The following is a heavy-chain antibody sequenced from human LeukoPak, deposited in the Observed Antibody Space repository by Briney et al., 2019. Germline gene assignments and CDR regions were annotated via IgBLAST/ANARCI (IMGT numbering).Heavy chain of an antibody. CDR1: GFTFDDYA. J-gene: IGHJ3*02. Sequence: GGSLRLSCAASGFTFDDYAMHWVRQAPGKGLEWVSGISWNSGSIGYADSVKGRFTISRDNAKNSLYLQMNSLRAEDTALYYCAKDAAAADHGDAFDIWGQGTMVTVSS. V-gene: IGHV3-9*01. D-gene: IGHD6-13*01. CDR3: AKDAAAADHGDAFDI. CDR2: ISWNSGSI.